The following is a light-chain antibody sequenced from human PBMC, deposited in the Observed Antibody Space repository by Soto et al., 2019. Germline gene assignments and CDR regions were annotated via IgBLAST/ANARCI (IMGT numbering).Light chain of an antibody. Sequence: EIVLTQSPGTLSLSPVDTATLSCRASQSVTTNYVAWYQQKPGQAPRLLIYGASSRARGIPDRFSGRVSGTDYSLTIAGLEPEDFAVYYCQQYGSSPEVFGQGTKVDSK. J-gene: IGKJ1*01. V-gene: IGKV3-20*01. CDR2: GAS. CDR1: QSVTTNY. CDR3: QQYGSSPEV.